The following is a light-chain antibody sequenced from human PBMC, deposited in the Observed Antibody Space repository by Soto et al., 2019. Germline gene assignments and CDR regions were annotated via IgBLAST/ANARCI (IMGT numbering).Light chain of an antibody. CDR1: QSIGTY. Sequence: DIQMTQSPSSLSASVGDRVTITCRASQSIGTYLNWYQQQQGKAPKLLIYTASSLQSGVPSRFSGSGSGTDFTLTISSLRPEDFATYYCQQSYSMTTFGGGTKVEIK. V-gene: IGKV1-39*01. CDR2: TAS. CDR3: QQSYSMTT. J-gene: IGKJ4*01.